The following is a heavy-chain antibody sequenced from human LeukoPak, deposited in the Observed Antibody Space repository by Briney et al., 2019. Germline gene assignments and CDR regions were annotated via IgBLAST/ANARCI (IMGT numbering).Heavy chain of an antibody. D-gene: IGHD1-14*01. Sequence: PSETLSLTCTVSGGSISSYYWSWTRQPPGKALEWIGYIYYSGSTNSKPSLKSRVTISIDTSKSQFSLKLSSVTASDTAVYYCARLVDRRAYFDYWGQGTLVTVSS. CDR2: IYYSGST. CDR3: ARLVDRRAYFDY. V-gene: IGHV4-59*08. CDR1: GGSISSYY. J-gene: IGHJ4*02.